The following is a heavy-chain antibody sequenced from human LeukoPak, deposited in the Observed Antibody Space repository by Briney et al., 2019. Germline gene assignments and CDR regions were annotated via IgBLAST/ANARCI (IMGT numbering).Heavy chain of an antibody. Sequence: GGSPGLSCAASGFTVSSKYMSWVRQAPGKGLEWVSVIYSSDNTYYADSVRGRFTISRDSSKNTLYLQMNSLRAEDTAIYYCAREGTYFFDTSGYHDAFDIWGQGTMVTVSS. D-gene: IGHD3-22*01. CDR1: GFTVSSKY. V-gene: IGHV3-53*01. J-gene: IGHJ3*02. CDR3: AREGTYFFDTSGYHDAFDI. CDR2: IYSSDNT.